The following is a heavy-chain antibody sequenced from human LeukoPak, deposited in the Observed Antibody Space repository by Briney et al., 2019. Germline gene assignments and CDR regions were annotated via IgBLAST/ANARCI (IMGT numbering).Heavy chain of an antibody. V-gene: IGHV3-23*01. J-gene: IGHJ4*02. D-gene: IGHD6-13*01. CDR2: SSSGGST. CDR3: AERGLEAALFT. Sequence: AGSLRLSCAASGVTFSSYARSWVRQAPGKGLEWVSDSSSGGSTYYSASVKSRFTISRDNSKNTLSLQMNSLRAEDTSVYYCAERGLEAALFTWGEGNLVTVSS. CDR1: GVTFSSYA.